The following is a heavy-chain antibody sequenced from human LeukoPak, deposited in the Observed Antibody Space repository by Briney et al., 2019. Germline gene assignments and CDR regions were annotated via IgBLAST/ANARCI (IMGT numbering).Heavy chain of an antibody. Sequence: PSETLSLTCTVSGGSISSGSYYWSWIRQLAGKGLEWIGRIYTSGSTNYNPSLKSRVTISVDTSKNQFSLKLSSVTAADTAVYYCARGGEGATDYWGQGTLVTVSS. J-gene: IGHJ4*02. V-gene: IGHV4-61*02. CDR3: ARGGEGATDY. CDR1: GGSISSGSYY. CDR2: IYTSGST. D-gene: IGHD1-26*01.